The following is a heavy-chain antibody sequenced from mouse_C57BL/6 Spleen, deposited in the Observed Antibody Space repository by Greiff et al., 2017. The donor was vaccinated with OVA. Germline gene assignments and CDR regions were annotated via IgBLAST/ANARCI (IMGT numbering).Heavy chain of an antibody. J-gene: IGHJ3*01. Sequence: QVQLQQPGAELVKPGASVKVSCKASGHTFTSYWMHWVKQRPGQGLEWIGRIHPSVSDTNYNQKFKGKATLTVDKSSSTAYMQLSSLTSEDSAVYYCAIYHDYDEGFAYWGQGTLVTVSA. CDR3: AIYHDYDEGFAY. CDR2: IHPSVSDT. D-gene: IGHD2-4*01. V-gene: IGHV1-74*01. CDR1: GHTFTSYW.